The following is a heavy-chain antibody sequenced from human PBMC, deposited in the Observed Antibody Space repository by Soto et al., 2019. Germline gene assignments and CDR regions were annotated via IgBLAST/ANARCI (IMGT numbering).Heavy chain of an antibody. CDR1: GGSISSGGYY. Sequence: QVQLQESGPGLVKPSQTLSLTCTVSGGSISSGGYYWSWIRQHPGKGLEWIGYIYYSGSTYYNPSPQSRVTISVDPSKPQFSLQLSSVTAADTAVYYCASGEVVSASYYGMDVWGQGTTVTVSS. CDR3: ASGEVVSASYYGMDV. CDR2: IYYSGST. D-gene: IGHD2-15*01. J-gene: IGHJ6*02. V-gene: IGHV4-31*03.